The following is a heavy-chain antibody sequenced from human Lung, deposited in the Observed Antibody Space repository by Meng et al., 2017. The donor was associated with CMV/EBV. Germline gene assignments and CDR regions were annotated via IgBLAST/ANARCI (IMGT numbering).Heavy chain of an antibody. Sequence: SXAASGFTFSFYGLHWVRQAPGKGLEWVAFIRYDGNNKFYADSVKGRFTISRDRSKNTLYLQMNSLRADDTTVYYCAKDLRSLRRFYYYGMDVWXQGTTVTVSS. D-gene: IGHD3-3*01. CDR3: AKDLRSLRRFYYYGMDV. CDR1: GFTFSFYG. CDR2: IRYDGNNK. J-gene: IGHJ6*02. V-gene: IGHV3-30*02.